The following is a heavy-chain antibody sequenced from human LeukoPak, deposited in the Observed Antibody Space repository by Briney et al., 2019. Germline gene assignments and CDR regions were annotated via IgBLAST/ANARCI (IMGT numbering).Heavy chain of an antibody. J-gene: IGHJ5*02. CDR2: IYYSGST. CDR1: GGSISSYY. Sequence: SETLSLTCTVSGGSISSYYWSWIRQPPGKGLEWIGYIYYSGSTNYNPSLKSRVIISVDTSKNQFSLKLSSVTAADTAVYYCARTKRDWFDPWGQGTLVTVSS. CDR3: ARTKRDWFDP. V-gene: IGHV4-59*01. D-gene: IGHD2-8*01.